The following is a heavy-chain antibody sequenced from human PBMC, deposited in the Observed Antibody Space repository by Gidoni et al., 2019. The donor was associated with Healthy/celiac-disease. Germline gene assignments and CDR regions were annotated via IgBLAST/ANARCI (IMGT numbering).Heavy chain of an antibody. D-gene: IGHD2-2*01. V-gene: IGHV3-33*01. J-gene: IGHJ6*02. Sequence: QVQLVESGGGVVQPGRSLRLSCAASGLTFSSYGMPWVRQAPGKGLEWVAVIWYDGSNKYYADSVKGRFTISRDNSKNTLYLQMNSLRAEDTAVYYCARDQDIVVVPAAPRYGMDVWGQGTTVTVSS. CDR1: GLTFSSYG. CDR2: IWYDGSNK. CDR3: ARDQDIVVVPAAPRYGMDV.